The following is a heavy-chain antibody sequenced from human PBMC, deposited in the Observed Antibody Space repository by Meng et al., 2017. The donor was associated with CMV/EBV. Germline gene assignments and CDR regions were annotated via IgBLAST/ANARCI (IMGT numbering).Heavy chain of an antibody. V-gene: IGHV1-2*02. J-gene: IGHJ6*02. CDR2: INPNSGGT. CDR1: GYTFTGYY. Sequence: ASVKVSCKASGYTFTGYYMYWVRQAPGQGLEWMGWINPNSGGTKYAQKFQGRVNMTRDTSISTAYMEVSRLRSDDTAGYYCAREWEVAGYYYYGMDVWGQGTTVTVSS. CDR3: AREWEVAGYYYYGMDV. D-gene: IGHD1-26*01.